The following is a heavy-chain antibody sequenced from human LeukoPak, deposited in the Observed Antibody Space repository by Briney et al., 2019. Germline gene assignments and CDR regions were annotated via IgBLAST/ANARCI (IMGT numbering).Heavy chain of an antibody. D-gene: IGHD3-9*01. J-gene: IGHJ6*02. Sequence: GGSLRLSCAASGFTFSSYAMSWVRQAPGKGLEWVSAISGSGGSTYYADSVKGRFTISRDNSKNTLYLQMNSLRAEDTAVYYCARGPPDYDILTGYYYYGMDVWGQGTTVTVSS. CDR1: GFTFSSYA. V-gene: IGHV3-23*01. CDR3: ARGPPDYDILTGYYYYGMDV. CDR2: ISGSGGST.